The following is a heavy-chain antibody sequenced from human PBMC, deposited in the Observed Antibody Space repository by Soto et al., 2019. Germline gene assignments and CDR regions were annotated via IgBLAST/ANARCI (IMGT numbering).Heavy chain of an antibody. J-gene: IGHJ6*02. Sequence: QVQLVESGGGVVQPGRSLRLSCAASGFTFSCYGMHWVRQAPGKGLEWVAVISYDGSNKYYADSVKGRFTISRDNSKNTLYLQMNSLRAEDTAVYYCAKGGIAAPVYYYYGMDVWGQGTTVTVSS. CDR1: GFTFSCYG. CDR2: ISYDGSNK. D-gene: IGHD6-13*01. V-gene: IGHV3-30*18. CDR3: AKGGIAAPVYYYYGMDV.